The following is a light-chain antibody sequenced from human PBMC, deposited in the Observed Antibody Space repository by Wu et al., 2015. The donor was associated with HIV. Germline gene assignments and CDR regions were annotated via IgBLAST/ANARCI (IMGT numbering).Light chain of an antibody. CDR3: HHYGGPST. J-gene: IGKJ1*01. CDR2: DAS. V-gene: IGKV3-20*01. Sequence: EIVLTQSPGTLSLSPGERATLSCRASQSVSDNYLAWYQQKPGQAPRLLMYDASSRATGIPDRFSGSGSGTDFTLTITRLQPEDFAVYYCHHYGGPSTFGPGTKVDI. CDR1: QSVSDNY.